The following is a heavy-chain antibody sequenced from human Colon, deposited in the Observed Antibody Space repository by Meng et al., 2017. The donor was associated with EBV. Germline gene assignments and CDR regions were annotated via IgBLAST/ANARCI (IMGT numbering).Heavy chain of an antibody. CDR1: GASISRNKW. CDR2: IYHGGNT. D-gene: IGHD5-24*01. CDR3: ARGNAYNAPSFDY. J-gene: IGHJ4*02. Sequence: QGQRQQPGPGLVVPSGTLSLTCAVSGASISRNKWWSWVRQPPGKGLEWIGEIYHGGNTNYNPSLKSRVTISVDRSNDQFSLSLSSVTAADTAVYYCARGNAYNAPSFDYWGQGTLVTVSS. V-gene: IGHV4-4*02.